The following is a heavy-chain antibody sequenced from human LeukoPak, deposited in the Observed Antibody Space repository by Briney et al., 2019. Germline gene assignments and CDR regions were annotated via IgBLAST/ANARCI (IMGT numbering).Heavy chain of an antibody. Sequence: SETLSLTCTVSGGSISSSSYYWGWIRQPPGKGLEWIGSIYYSGSTYYNPSLKSRVTISVDTSKNQFSLRLSSVTAADTAVYYCARAIGTSPEFHYWGQGTLVTVSS. CDR3: ARAIGTSPEFHY. J-gene: IGHJ4*02. CDR1: GGSISSSSYY. V-gene: IGHV4-39*01. CDR2: IYYSGST.